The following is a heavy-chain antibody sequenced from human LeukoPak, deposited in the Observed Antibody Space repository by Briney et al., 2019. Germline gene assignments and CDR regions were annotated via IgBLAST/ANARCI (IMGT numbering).Heavy chain of an antibody. J-gene: IGHJ5*02. CDR3: ARGYGAGRGDNWFDP. Sequence: PGGSLRLSCAASGFTVSTTYMTWVRQAPGKGLEWVSAIYAGSETYYADSVKGRFTISRDNSKNMLYLQMNSLRSEDTGVYYCARGYGAGRGDNWFDPWGQGTLVTVSS. D-gene: IGHD4/OR15-4a*01. V-gene: IGHV3-53*01. CDR1: GFTVSTTY. CDR2: IYAGSET.